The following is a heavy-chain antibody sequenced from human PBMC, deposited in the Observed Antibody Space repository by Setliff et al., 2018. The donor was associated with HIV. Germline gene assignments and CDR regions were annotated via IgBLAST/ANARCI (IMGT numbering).Heavy chain of an antibody. CDR1: GDFFSSDYY. J-gene: IGHJ6*02. V-gene: IGHV4-38-2*02. CDR3: ARASGAKYYYGMDV. Sequence: PSETLSLTCTVSGDFFSSDYYWGWIRQSPGKGLEWLGNIYYGGSTSYNPSLKGRVTISSDTSKNRFSLRLTSVTAADTAVYFCARASGAKYYYGMDVWGRGTTVTVSS. CDR2: IYYGGST. D-gene: IGHD1-26*01.